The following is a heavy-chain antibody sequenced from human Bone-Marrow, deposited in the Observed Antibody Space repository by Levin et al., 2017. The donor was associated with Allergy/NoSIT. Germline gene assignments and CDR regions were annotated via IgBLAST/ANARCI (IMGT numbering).Heavy chain of an antibody. V-gene: IGHV3-7*01. CDR2: IKQDGSEK. Sequence: PGGSLRLSCAASGFTFSSYWMSWVRQAPGKGLEWVANIKQDGSEKYYVDSVKGRFTISRDNAKNSLYLQMNSLRAEDTAVYYCARGLDDSSGYYYAPGYWGQGTLVTVSS. CDR1: GFTFSSYW. D-gene: IGHD3-22*01. J-gene: IGHJ4*02. CDR3: ARGLDDSSGYYYAPGY.